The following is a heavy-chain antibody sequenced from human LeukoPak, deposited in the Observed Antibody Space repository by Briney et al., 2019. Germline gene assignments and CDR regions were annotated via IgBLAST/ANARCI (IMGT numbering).Heavy chain of an antibody. CDR2: IYHSGST. Sequence: SGTLSLTCAVSGGSISSSNWWSWVRQPPGKGLEWIGEIYHSGSTNYNPSLKSRVIISVDTSKNQFSLKLSSVTAADTAVYYCARGGYSGYDFFYWGQGTLVTVSS. J-gene: IGHJ4*02. CDR3: ARGGYSGYDFFY. V-gene: IGHV4-4*02. D-gene: IGHD5-12*01. CDR1: GGSISSSNW.